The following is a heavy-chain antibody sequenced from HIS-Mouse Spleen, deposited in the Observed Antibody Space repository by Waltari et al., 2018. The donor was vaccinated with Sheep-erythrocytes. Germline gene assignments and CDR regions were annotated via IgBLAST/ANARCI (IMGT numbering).Heavy chain of an antibody. J-gene: IGHJ2*01. CDR2: ISYDGSNK. Sequence: QVQLVESGGGVVQPGRSLRLSCAASGFPFRSYCMPWVRQAPGKGLEWVAVISYDGSNKYYADSVKGRFTISRDNSKNTLYLQMNSLRAEDTAVYYCAKVRTVNYWYFDLWGRGTLVTVSS. D-gene: IGHD1-1*01. CDR1: GFPFRSYC. V-gene: IGHV3-30*18. CDR3: AKVRTVNYWYFDL.